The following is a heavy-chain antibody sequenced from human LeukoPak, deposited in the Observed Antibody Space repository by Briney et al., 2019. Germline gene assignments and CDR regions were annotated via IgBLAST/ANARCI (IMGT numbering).Heavy chain of an antibody. CDR3: ARSVGTNSSYFFDY. J-gene: IGHJ4*02. CDR2: IYGGGVT. V-gene: IGHV4-59*13. Sequence: SETLSLTCTVSGGSISSFHWNWLRQSPGRGLEWIGYIYGGGVTNYNPSLRFRVTMSIDTSKNKFSLNLKSVTAEDTAVYYCARSVGTNSSYFFDYWGQGTLVTVSS. D-gene: IGHD3-3*01. CDR1: GGSISSFH.